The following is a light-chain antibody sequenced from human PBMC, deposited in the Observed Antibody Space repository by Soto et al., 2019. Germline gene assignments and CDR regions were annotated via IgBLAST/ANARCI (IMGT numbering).Light chain of an antibody. V-gene: IGKV3-15*01. J-gene: IGKJ1*01. CDR1: QSVGSD. CDR2: GAS. Sequence: EIVMTQSPAILSVSPGERAILSCRASQSVGSDLAWYRQTPGQAPTLLIYGASTGATGLPARFSGSGSGTEFTLTISSLQSEDFAVFYCQQYNKWPRTFGQGTKVEIK. CDR3: QQYNKWPRT.